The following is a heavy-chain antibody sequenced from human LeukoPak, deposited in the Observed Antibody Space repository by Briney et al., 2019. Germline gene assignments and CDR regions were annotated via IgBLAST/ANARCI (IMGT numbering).Heavy chain of an antibody. J-gene: IGHJ2*01. Sequence: PGGSLRLSCAASGFTFSSYGIHWVRQAPGKGLEWVAVIWYDGSNKYYADSVKGRFTISRDNSKNTLYLQMNSLRTEDTAVYYCARGANCGGDCYEWYFDLWGRGTLVIVSS. D-gene: IGHD2-21*02. CDR1: GFTFSSYG. CDR3: ARGANCGGDCYEWYFDL. V-gene: IGHV3-33*01. CDR2: IWYDGSNK.